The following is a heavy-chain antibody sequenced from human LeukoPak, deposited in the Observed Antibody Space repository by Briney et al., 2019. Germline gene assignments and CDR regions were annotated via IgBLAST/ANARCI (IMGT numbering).Heavy chain of an antibody. J-gene: IGHJ4*02. CDR2: ISGSGGST. V-gene: IGHV3-23*01. D-gene: IGHD3-16*02. Sequence: QTGGSLRLSCAASGFTFSSYAMSWVRQAPGKGLEWVSAISGSGGSTYYADSVKGRFTISRDNSKNTLYLQMNSLRAKDTAVYYCAKDSPVSGDFDYWGQGTLVTVSS. CDR3: AKDSPVSGDFDY. CDR1: GFTFSSYA.